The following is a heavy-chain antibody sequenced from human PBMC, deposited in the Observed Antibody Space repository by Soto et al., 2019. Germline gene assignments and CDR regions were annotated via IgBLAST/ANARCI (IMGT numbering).Heavy chain of an antibody. CDR1: GGTFSDSA. CDR3: ARGLGGSYFPFDF. J-gene: IGHJ4*02. CDR2: LVPMFRTA. D-gene: IGHD1-26*01. Sequence: QVHPVQSGAEVKKPGSSVKVSCKTSGGTFSDSAINWLRQTPGQGLEWMGGLVPMFRTANYAPNLQGRVSITADESTSTVFMELSSLTFEDTAVYYCARGLGGSYFPFDFWGQGTLVTVSS. V-gene: IGHV1-69*12.